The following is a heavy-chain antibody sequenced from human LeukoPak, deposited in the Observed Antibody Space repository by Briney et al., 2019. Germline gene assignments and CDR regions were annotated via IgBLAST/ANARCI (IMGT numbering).Heavy chain of an antibody. V-gene: IGHV3-66*01. Sequence: GGSLRLSCAASGFTVSSNYMNWVRQAPGKGLEWVSVIYNSGSTYYADSVKGRFTISRDNSNNTLYLQMNSLRAEDTAVYYCARDRAAGYADAFDIWGQGTMVTVSS. J-gene: IGHJ3*02. D-gene: IGHD6-25*01. CDR2: IYNSGST. CDR1: GFTVSSNY. CDR3: ARDRAAGYADAFDI.